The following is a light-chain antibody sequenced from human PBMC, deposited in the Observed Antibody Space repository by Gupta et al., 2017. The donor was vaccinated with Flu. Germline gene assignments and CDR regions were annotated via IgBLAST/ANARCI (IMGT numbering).Light chain of an antibody. J-gene: IGKJ2*03. CDR1: QSINDW. CDR2: QAS. Sequence: DNQMTQSPSTLSASVGDRVTITCRASQSINDWLAWYQQKPGKAPKLLVFQASNLDTGVPSRFSGSGSGTEFTLTISSLHRDDFATYYCQQYNSYSPYSFGQGTKLEIK. CDR3: QQYNSYSPYS. V-gene: IGKV1-5*03.